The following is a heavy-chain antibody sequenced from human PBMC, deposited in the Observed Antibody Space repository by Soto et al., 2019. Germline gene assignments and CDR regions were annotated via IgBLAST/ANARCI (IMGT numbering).Heavy chain of an antibody. CDR1: GFTFSSYS. CDR2: ISSSSSYI. D-gene: IGHD6-6*01. J-gene: IGHJ6*02. V-gene: IGHV3-21*01. Sequence: PGGSLRLSCAASGFTFSSYSMNWVRQAPGKGLEWVSSISSSSSYIYYADSVKGRFTISRDNAKNSLYLQMNSLRAEDTAVYYCAREAASIAARLYYGMDVWGQGTTVTVSS. CDR3: AREAASIAARLYYGMDV.